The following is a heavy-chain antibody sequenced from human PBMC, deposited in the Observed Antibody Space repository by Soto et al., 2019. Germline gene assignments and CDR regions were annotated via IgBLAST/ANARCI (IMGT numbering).Heavy chain of an antibody. J-gene: IGHJ6*02. CDR1: GLSLSTTEVG. D-gene: IGHD2-8*01. V-gene: IGHV2-5*02. Sequence: QITLKESGPTLVKPTQTLTLTCTFSGLSLSTTEVGVGWIRQPPRKALEWVAVIYGDDDKHYSPSLKSRLTITKDTSKNQVVLTMTNMDPVDTATYYCIHRRRNYGVDVWGQGTTVTVSS. CDR2: IYGDDDK. CDR3: IHRRRNYGVDV.